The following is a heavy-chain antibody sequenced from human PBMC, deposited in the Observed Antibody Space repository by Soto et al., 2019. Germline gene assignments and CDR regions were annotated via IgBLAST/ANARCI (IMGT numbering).Heavy chain of an antibody. Sequence: GVSLRLSCAASGFTFSSYGVHWVRQAPGKGLEWVAVISYDGSNKYYADSVKGRFTISRDNSKNTLYLQMNSLRAEDTAVYYCAKGGYYDILTGPFDYSSQGTRVTVAS. J-gene: IGHJ4*02. CDR2: ISYDGSNK. D-gene: IGHD3-9*01. CDR1: GFTFSSYG. CDR3: AKGGYYDILTGPFDY. V-gene: IGHV3-30*18.